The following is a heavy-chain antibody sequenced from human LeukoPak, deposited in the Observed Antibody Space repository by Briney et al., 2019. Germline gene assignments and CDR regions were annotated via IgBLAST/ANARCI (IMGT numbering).Heavy chain of an antibody. CDR1: GGSISSYY. D-gene: IGHD6-13*01. V-gene: IGHV4-59*01. J-gene: IGHJ4*02. Sequence: SETLSLTCTVSGGSISSYYWSWIRQPPGKGLEWIGFIYYSGSTNYNPSLKSRVTISVDTSKNQFFLNLRSVTAADTAVYYCARAPYSNSWYGYWGQGTLVTVSS. CDR3: ARAPYSNSWYGY. CDR2: IYYSGST.